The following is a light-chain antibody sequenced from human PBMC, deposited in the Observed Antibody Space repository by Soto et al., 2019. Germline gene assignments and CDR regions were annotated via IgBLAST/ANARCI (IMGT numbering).Light chain of an antibody. CDR3: LLYYGGAWV. Sequence: QTVVTQEPSLTVSPGGTVTLTCASSTGAVTSGYYPNWFQQKPGQAPRALIYSTVNKLPWTPARFSGSLLGVKAALTLSGVQPEDEAEYYCLLYYGGAWVFGGGTKLTVL. CDR2: STV. CDR1: TGAVTSGYY. J-gene: IGLJ3*02. V-gene: IGLV7-43*01.